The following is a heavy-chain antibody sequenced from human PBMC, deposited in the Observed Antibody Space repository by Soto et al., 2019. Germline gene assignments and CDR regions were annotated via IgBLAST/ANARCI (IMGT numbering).Heavy chain of an antibody. J-gene: IGHJ6*02. V-gene: IGHV4-4*07. CDR1: GGSISSYY. CDR3: ARDTIAAAGTESNYYYYGMDV. CDR2: IYTSGST. Sequence: PSETLSLTCTVSGGSISSYYWSWIRQPAGKGLEWIGRIYTSGSTNHNPSLKSRVTMSVDTSKNQFSLKLSSVTAADTAVYYCARDTIAAAGTESNYYYYGMDVWGQGTTVTVSS. D-gene: IGHD6-13*01.